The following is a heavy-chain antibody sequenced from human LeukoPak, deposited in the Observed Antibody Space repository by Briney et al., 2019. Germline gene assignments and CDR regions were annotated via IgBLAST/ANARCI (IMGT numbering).Heavy chain of an antibody. CDR3: AKDSSSSLDYYYYYMDV. J-gene: IGHJ6*03. Sequence: GGSLRLSCAASGFTFSSYGMHWVRQAPGKGLEWVAFIRYDGSNKYYADSVKGRFTISRDNSKNTLYLQMNSLRAEDTAVYYCAKDSSSSLDYYYYYMDVWGKGTTVTVSS. CDR2: IRYDGSNK. D-gene: IGHD6-13*01. CDR1: GFTFSSYG. V-gene: IGHV3-30*02.